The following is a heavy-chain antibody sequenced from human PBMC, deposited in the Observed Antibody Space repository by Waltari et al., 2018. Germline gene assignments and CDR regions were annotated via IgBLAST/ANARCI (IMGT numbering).Heavy chain of an antibody. Sequence: QVQLVQSGAEVKKPGSSVKVSCKASGGTFSSYTISWVRQAPGQGLGLMGRIIAIHGIANYAQKCQGRVTITADKSTSTAYMELSSLRAEDTAVYYCARDWGCSGGSCYSGGNWFDPWGQGTLVTVSS. CDR3: ARDWGCSGGSCYSGGNWFDP. J-gene: IGHJ5*02. CDR2: IIAIHGIA. V-gene: IGHV1-69*02. CDR1: GGTFSSYT. D-gene: IGHD2-15*01.